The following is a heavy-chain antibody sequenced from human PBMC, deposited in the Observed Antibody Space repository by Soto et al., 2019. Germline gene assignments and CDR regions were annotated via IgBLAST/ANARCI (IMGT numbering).Heavy chain of an antibody. CDR3: ARDPNLVPAAHDY. V-gene: IGHV3-33*01. Sequence: GGSLRLSCAASGFAFSSYGMHWVRQAPGKGLEWVAVIWYDGSNKYYADSVKGRFTISRDNSKNTLFLQMNSLRAEDTAVYFCARDPNLVPAAHDYWGKGTLVTV. D-gene: IGHD2-2*01. J-gene: IGHJ4*02. CDR2: IWYDGSNK. CDR1: GFAFSSYG.